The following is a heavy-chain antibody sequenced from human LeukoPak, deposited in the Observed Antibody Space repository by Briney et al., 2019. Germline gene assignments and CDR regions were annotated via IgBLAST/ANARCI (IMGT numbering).Heavy chain of an antibody. Sequence: PGGSLRLSCVGSGFTFSNAWMSWVRQAPGKGLEWVGRIKSKTDGGTTDYAAPVKGRFTISRDDSKNTLYLQMNSLKTEDTAVYYCTTDHALSGVFLDYWGQGTLVTVSS. CDR2: IKSKTDGGTT. V-gene: IGHV3-15*01. J-gene: IGHJ4*02. D-gene: IGHD2-21*01. CDR3: TTDHALSGVFLDY. CDR1: GFTFSNAW.